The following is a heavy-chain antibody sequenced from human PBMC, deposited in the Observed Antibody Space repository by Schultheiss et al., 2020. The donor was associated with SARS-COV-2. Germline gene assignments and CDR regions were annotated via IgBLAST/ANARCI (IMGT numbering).Heavy chain of an antibody. Sequence: ASVKVSCKASGYTFTDFYIYWVRQGPGQGLEWMGWISAYNGNTNYAQKLQGRVTMTTDTSTSTAYMELRSLRSDDTAVYYCARDPQIGGYSYGPEDYWGQGTLVTVSS. CDR2: ISAYNGNT. CDR3: ARDPQIGGYSYGPEDY. CDR1: GYTFTDFY. V-gene: IGHV1-18*04. D-gene: IGHD5-18*01. J-gene: IGHJ4*02.